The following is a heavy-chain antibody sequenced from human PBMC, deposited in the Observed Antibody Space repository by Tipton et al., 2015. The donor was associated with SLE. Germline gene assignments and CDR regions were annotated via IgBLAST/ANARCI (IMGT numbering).Heavy chain of an antibody. CDR1: GFTFSSYS. V-gene: IGHV3-21*01. J-gene: IGHJ3*02. CDR2: ISSSGTFI. D-gene: IGHD2-2*01. Sequence: GSLRLSCAASGFTFSSYSMNWVRQAPGKELEWVLSISSSGTFIYYADSVKGRFTISRDNTKNSLYLRMNSLRAEDTAVYYCARAMDYRLPNYPEDAFDIWGQGTMVTVSS. CDR3: ARAMDYRLPNYPEDAFDI.